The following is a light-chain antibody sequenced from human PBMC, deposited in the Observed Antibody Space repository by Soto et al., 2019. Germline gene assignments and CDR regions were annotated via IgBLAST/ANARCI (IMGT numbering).Light chain of an antibody. V-gene: IGKV3-15*01. CDR2: GAS. CDR1: QSVSSN. Sequence: EILLTKSPAPLSVSPGERAALSCRASQSVSSNLSWYQQKPGPATRLLIYGASTRATGIPARFSGSGSGTEFTLTISSMQSEDFAVYYCQQYGSSGTFGQGTKVDIK. CDR3: QQYGSSGT. J-gene: IGKJ1*01.